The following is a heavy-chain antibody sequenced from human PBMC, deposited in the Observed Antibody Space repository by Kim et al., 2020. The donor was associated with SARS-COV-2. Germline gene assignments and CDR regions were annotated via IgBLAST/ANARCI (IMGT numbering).Heavy chain of an antibody. CDR3: AREGPPGDLSILWWTPAYGFDY. D-gene: IGHD2-21*01. J-gene: IGHJ4*02. Sequence: GGSLRLSCAASGFTFSSYWMSWVRQAPGKGLEWVANIKQDGSEKYYVDSVKGRFTISRDNAKNSLYLQMNSLRAEDTAVYYCAREGPPGDLSILWWTPAYGFDYWGQGTLVTVSS. V-gene: IGHV3-7*01. CDR2: IKQDGSEK. CDR1: GFTFSSYW.